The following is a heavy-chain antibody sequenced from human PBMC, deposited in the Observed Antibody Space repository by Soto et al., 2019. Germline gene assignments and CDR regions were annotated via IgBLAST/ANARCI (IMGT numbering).Heavy chain of an antibody. J-gene: IGHJ4*02. V-gene: IGHV4-34*01. CDR2: INNSGST. Sequence: QVQLQQWGAGLLKPSETLSLTCAVYGGSFSGYYWTWIRQPPGTGLEWIGEINNSGSTNYNPSLKSRVTISVDTSENQFSLKLTSVTAADTAVYYCARDKITGLFDYWGQGTLVTVSS. D-gene: IGHD2-8*02. CDR1: GGSFSGYY. CDR3: ARDKITGLFDY.